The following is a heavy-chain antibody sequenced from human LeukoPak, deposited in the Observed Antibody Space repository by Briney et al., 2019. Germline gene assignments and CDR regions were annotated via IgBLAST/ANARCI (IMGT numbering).Heavy chain of an antibody. CDR1: GFSLSGYA. J-gene: IGHJ4*02. D-gene: IGHD3-22*01. Sequence: PGGSLRLSCIASGFSLSGYAMSWVRQAPGKGLEWVSTISGGGDAAYYADSVKGRLTISRDNSKNTLYLQMNSLRAEDTAVYYCPRKYDSSGYFDYWGRGTLVTVSS. V-gene: IGHV3-23*01. CDR2: ISGGGDAA. CDR3: PRKYDSSGYFDY.